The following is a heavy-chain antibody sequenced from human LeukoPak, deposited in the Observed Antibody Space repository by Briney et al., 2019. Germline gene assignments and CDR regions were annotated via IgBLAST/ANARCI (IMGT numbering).Heavy chain of an antibody. CDR3: ARGSSCSSTSCRLGAFDRSYYGMDV. CDR1: GFTFSSYA. J-gene: IGHJ6*02. CDR2: ISSNGGTT. Sequence: GGSLRLSGAASGFTFSSYAMHWVRRAPGKGLEYVSSISSNGGTTYYANSVKGRFTISRDNSNNTPYLQMRILRADDMAVSYCARGSSCSSTSCRLGAFDRSYYGMDVWGQGTTVTVSS. D-gene: IGHD2-2*01. V-gene: IGHV3-64*01.